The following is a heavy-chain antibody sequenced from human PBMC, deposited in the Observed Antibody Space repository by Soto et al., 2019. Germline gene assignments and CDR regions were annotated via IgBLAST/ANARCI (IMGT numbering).Heavy chain of an antibody. V-gene: IGHV1-18*01. CDR1: GYTFTSYG. J-gene: IGHJ5*02. D-gene: IGHD3-3*01. CDR3: ARAGVLEYYDLWNGNNWFDP. CDR2: ISAYNGNT. Sequence: QVPLVQSGAEVKKPGASVKVSCKASGYTFTSYGISWVRQAPGQGLEWMGWISAYNGNTNYAQKLQGRVTMTTDTSTSTAYMELRSLRSDDTAVYYCARAGVLEYYDLWNGNNWFDPWGQGTLVTVSS.